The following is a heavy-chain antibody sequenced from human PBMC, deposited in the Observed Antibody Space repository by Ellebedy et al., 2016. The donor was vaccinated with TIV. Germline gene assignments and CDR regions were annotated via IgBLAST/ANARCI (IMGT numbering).Heavy chain of an antibody. CDR3: TRDAVSD. V-gene: IGHV3-7*01. D-gene: IGHD3-16*01. J-gene: IGHJ4*02. Sequence: GGSLRLXCVASGFTFTNYVMSWVRQAPGKGLEWVANINQDGSVKHYVDSVKGRFTISRDNAKNSLSLQMNSLSAEDTAVYYCTRDAVSDWGQGTLVTVSS. CDR2: INQDGSVK. CDR1: GFTFTNYV.